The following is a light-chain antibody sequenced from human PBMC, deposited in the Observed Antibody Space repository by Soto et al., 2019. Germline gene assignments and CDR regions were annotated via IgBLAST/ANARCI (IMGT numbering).Light chain of an antibody. V-gene: IGKV3D-20*02. CDR3: QQYNNWHTWT. CDR2: GAS. CDR1: QSVSSIY. J-gene: IGKJ1*01. Sequence: EILLTQSPGTLSLSPGERATLSCGASQSVSSIYLAWYQQKPGQAPRLLIYGASSRATGIPDRFSGSGSGTDFTLTISRLETEDFAVYYCQQYNNWHTWTFGHGTKVDIK.